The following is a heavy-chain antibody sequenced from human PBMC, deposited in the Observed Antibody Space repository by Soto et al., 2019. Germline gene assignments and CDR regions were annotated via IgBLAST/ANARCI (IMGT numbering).Heavy chain of an antibody. CDR3: AKRTVGWYFDL. CDR1: GFAFSSYA. Sequence: EVQLLESGGGLVQPGGSLRLSCAASGFAFSSYAMNWVRQAPGKGLEWVSVISGSGGSTYYADAVKGRFTISRDNSKNTLYLQMNSLRAEDTAVYYCAKRTVGWYFDLWGRGTLVTVSS. D-gene: IGHD4-17*01. V-gene: IGHV3-23*01. CDR2: ISGSGGST. J-gene: IGHJ2*01.